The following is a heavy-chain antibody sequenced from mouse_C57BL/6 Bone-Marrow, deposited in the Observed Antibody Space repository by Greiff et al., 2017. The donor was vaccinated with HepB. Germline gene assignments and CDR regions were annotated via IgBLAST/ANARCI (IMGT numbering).Heavy chain of an antibody. CDR2: IHPNSGST. V-gene: IGHV1-64*01. Sequence: VQLQQPGAELVKPGASVKLSCKASGYTFTSYWMHWVKQRPGQGLEWIGMIHPNSGSTNYNEKLKSKATLTVDKSSSTAYMQLSSLTSEDSAVYYCARTTVVATDWYFDVWGTGTTVTVSS. D-gene: IGHD1-1*01. CDR3: ARTTVVATDWYFDV. CDR1: GYTFTSYW. J-gene: IGHJ1*03.